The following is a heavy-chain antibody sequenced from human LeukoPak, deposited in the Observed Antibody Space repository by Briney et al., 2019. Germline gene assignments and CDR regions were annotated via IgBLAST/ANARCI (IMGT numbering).Heavy chain of an antibody. Sequence: GGSLRLSCAASGFTFSSYAMSWVRQAPGKGLEWVSAISGSGGSTYYADSVKGRFTISRDNSKNTLYLQMNSLRAEDTAVYYCAKGDILRYFDWLYLDYWGQGTLVTVSS. CDR1: GFTFSSYA. J-gene: IGHJ4*02. CDR3: AKGDILRYFDWLYLDY. D-gene: IGHD3-9*01. V-gene: IGHV3-23*01. CDR2: ISGSGGST.